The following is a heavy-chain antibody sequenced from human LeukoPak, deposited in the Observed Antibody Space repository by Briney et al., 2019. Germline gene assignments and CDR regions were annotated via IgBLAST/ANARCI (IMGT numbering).Heavy chain of an antibody. D-gene: IGHD2-15*01. V-gene: IGHV1-2*02. CDR1: GYTFTCYY. CDR2: INPNSGGT. Sequence: ASVKVSFKASGYTFTCYYMHWVRQAPGQGLEWMGWINPNSGGTKYEQKFQGRVTMTRDTSISTAYMELSRLRSDDTAVYYCARGGRYCSGTNCYFDSWGQGTLVTVSS. CDR3: ARGGRYCSGTNCYFDS. J-gene: IGHJ4*02.